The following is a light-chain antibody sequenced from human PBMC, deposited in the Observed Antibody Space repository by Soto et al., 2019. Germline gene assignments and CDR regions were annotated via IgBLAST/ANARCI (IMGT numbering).Light chain of an antibody. CDR3: QYYYNWSPWT. CDR2: GAS. J-gene: IGKJ1*01. V-gene: IGKV3-15*01. CDR1: QSVGSN. Sequence: EIVMTQSPATLSVSPGERATLSCRASQSVGSNLAWYQQKPGQAPRLLIYGASIRATGSPARFSGSGFGTEFTLTISSLQFEDFAVYYCQYYYNWSPWTCLQGTKVEIK.